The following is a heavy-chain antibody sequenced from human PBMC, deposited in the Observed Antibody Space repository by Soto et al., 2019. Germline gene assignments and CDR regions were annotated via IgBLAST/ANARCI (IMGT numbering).Heavy chain of an antibody. CDR1: GFTFSSYG. CDR3: ARGRSSSSLTDAFDI. V-gene: IGHV3-33*01. Sequence: GGSLRLSCAASGFTFSSYGMHWFRQAPGPGQERVAVIWYDGSNKYYADSVKGRFTISRDNSKNTLYLQMNSLRAEDTAVYYCARGRSSSSLTDAFDIWGQVTMVTVSS. D-gene: IGHD6-13*01. CDR2: IWYDGSNK. J-gene: IGHJ3*02.